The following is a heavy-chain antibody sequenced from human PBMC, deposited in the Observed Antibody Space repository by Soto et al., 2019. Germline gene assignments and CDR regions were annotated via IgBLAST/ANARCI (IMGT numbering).Heavy chain of an antibody. CDR1: GYMFISYG. D-gene: IGHD3-10*01. V-gene: IGHV1-18*01. J-gene: IGHJ4*02. Sequence: ASVKVSCKASGYMFISYGINWVRQAPGQGLEWMGWISAYNGNTKYAQNLQGRITMTTDTSTSTAYMEMRSLRSDDTAVYYCVRDLDGSGSYYTDYWGPGTLVTVSS. CDR2: ISAYNGNT. CDR3: VRDLDGSGSYYTDY.